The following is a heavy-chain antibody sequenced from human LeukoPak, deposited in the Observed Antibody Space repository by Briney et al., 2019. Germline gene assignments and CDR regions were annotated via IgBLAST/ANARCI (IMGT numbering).Heavy chain of an antibody. CDR1: GGSISSSSYY. V-gene: IGHV4-39*01. CDR3: ARQREMDYYFDY. CDR2: IYYSGST. J-gene: IGHJ4*02. D-gene: IGHD2-2*03. Sequence: SETLSLTCTVSGGSISSSSYYWGWIRQPPGKGLEGIGSIYYSGSTYYNPPLKSRVTISVDTSKNQFSLKLSSVTAADTAVYYCARQREMDYYFDYWGQGTLVTVSS.